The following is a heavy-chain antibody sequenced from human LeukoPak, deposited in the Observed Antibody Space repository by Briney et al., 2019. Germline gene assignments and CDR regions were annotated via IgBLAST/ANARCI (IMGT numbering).Heavy chain of an antibody. D-gene: IGHD2-8*02. CDR1: GGSNSYY. J-gene: IGHJ4*02. V-gene: IGHV4-39*07. Sequence: SETLSLTCSVSGGSNSYYWVWIRQPPGKGLEWIGSIYYTGSTYYNPSLKSRVTLSLDTSNKRFSLKLNSVTAADTAVYYCARALGTGLVDYWGQGTLVTVSS. CDR3: ARALGTGLVDY. CDR2: IYYTGST.